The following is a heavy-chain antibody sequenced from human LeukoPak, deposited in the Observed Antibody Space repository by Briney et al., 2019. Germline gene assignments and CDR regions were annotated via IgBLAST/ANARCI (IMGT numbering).Heavy chain of an antibody. CDR3: AKEPEYSSLSWGPNWFDP. J-gene: IGHJ5*02. D-gene: IGHD6-6*01. Sequence: GGSLRLSCAASGFTLSSYAMSWVRQTPGKGLEWVSAICGRGGTTYSAASAKGRSTTSKDTSKNPFSLKMTRLTAENPAVIYCAKEPEYSSLSWGPNWFDPWGEGTVVSVSS. CDR2: ICGRGGTT. V-gene: IGHV3-23*01. CDR1: GFTLSSYA.